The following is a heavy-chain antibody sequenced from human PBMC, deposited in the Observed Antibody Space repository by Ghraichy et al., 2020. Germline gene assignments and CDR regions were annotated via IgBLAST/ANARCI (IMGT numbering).Heavy chain of an antibody. V-gene: IGHV1-46*01. J-gene: IGHJ4*02. Sequence: ASVKVSCKASGYTFTTYYIHWVRQAPGQGLEWMGIINPSGGSTSYAQKFQGRVTMTRDTSTSTVYMELSSLRSEDTAVYYCARAESGVRVVTPSDYWGQGTLVTVSS. CDR2: INPSGGST. CDR3: ARAESGVRVVTPSDY. D-gene: IGHD3-22*01. CDR1: GYTFTTYY.